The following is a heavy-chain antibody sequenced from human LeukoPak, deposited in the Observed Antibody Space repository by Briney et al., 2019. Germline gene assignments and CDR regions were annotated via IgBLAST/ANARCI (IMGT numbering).Heavy chain of an antibody. CDR3: ARGTVAYYFDY. CDR1: GFTFGDYA. Sequence: GGSLRLSCTASGFTFGDYAMSWVRQAPGKGLEWVANIKQDGSEKYYVDSVKGRSTISRDNAKNSLYLQMNSLRAEDTAVYYCARGTVAYYFDYWGQGTLVTVSS. CDR2: IKQDGSEK. D-gene: IGHD4-23*01. J-gene: IGHJ4*02. V-gene: IGHV3-7*01.